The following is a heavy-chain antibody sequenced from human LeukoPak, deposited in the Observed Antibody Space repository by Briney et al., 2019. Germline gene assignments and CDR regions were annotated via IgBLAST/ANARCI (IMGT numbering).Heavy chain of an antibody. CDR2: ISSNGRTI. D-gene: IGHD6-19*01. CDR1: GLTFTDYY. Sequence: GGSLRLSCETSGLTFTDYYMSWIRRAPGKGLEWISYISSNGRTIYYADSVKGRFTISRDNARKSVYLQMNSLRAEDTAIYYCARTQQWLVSGFDPWGQGTLVTVSS. V-gene: IGHV3-11*01. CDR3: ARTQQWLVSGFDP. J-gene: IGHJ5*02.